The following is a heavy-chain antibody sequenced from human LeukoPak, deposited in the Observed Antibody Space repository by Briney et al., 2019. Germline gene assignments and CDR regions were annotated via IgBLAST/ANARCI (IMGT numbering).Heavy chain of an antibody. D-gene: IGHD6-13*01. J-gene: IGHJ2*01. CDR2: ISWNSGSI. V-gene: IGHV3-9*01. CDR3: AKGAAGTSALVYWYFDL. CDR1: GFTFDDYA. Sequence: GRSLRLSCAASGFTFDDYAMHWVRQAPGKGLEWVSGISWNSGSIGYADPVEGRFTISRDNAKNSLYLQMNSLRAEDTALYYCAKGAAGTSALVYWYFDLWGRGTLVTVSS.